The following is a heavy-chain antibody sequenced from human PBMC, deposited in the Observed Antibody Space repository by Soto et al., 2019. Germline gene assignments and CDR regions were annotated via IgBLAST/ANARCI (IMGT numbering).Heavy chain of an antibody. D-gene: IGHD1-26*01. CDR2: INGDGSDT. CDR1: GFSFSLYW. J-gene: IGHJ3*02. Sequence: GGSLRLSCAASGFSFSLYWMHWVRQAPGKGLVWVSRINGDGSDTSYGDSVKGRFTTSRDNAKNTLYLHMNSLGAEDTAVYYCARDFGEVGATAVYDIWGQGTMVTVSS. V-gene: IGHV3-74*01. CDR3: ARDFGEVGATAVYDI.